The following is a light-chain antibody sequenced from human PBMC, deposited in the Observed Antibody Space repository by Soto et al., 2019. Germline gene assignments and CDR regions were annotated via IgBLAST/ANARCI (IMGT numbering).Light chain of an antibody. CDR3: SSYSTSFFYV. V-gene: IGLV2-14*01. J-gene: IGLJ1*01. Sequence: QSALTQPASVSGSPGQSITISCTGTSSDVGGYNYVSWYQQHPGKAPKLMIYGVTNRPSGVSYRFSGSKSDYTASLTISGLQAEDEADYYCSSYSTSFFYVFGTGTKVTVL. CDR2: GVT. CDR1: SSDVGGYNY.